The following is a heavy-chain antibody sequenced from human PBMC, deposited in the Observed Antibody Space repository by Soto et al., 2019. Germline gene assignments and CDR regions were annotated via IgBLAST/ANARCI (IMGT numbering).Heavy chain of an antibody. J-gene: IGHJ4*02. CDR2: INHSGST. Sequence: SETLSLTCAVYGGSFSGYYWSWIRQPPGKGLEWIGEINHSGSTNYNPSLKSRVTISVDTSKNQFSLKLSSVTAADTAVYYCARGEVAQLVQNDPKGVDYFDYWGQGTLVTVSS. CDR1: GGSFSGYY. CDR3: ARGEVAQLVQNDPKGVDYFDY. D-gene: IGHD6-13*01. V-gene: IGHV4-34*01.